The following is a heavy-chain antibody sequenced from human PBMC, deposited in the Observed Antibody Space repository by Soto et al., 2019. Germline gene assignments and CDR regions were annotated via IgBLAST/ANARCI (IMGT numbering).Heavy chain of an antibody. CDR3: ARSIIVVPGTYYFFGMDV. D-gene: IGHD3-10*01. CDR2: ISPYNGHT. CDR1: GYTFTNYG. Sequence: ASVKVSCKASGYTFTNYGITWVRQASGQGLEWMGVISPYNGHTNYTQKLQGRVTMTTDTYTSTAYMELRSLIPDDTAVYYCARSIIVVPGTYYFFGMDVWGQGTTVIVSS. J-gene: IGHJ6*02. V-gene: IGHV1-18*01.